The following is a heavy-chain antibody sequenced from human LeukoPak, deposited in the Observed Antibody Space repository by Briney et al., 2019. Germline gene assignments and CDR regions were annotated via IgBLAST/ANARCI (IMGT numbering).Heavy chain of an antibody. D-gene: IGHD4-23*01. CDR3: ARDRWGVVNSPGDAFDI. J-gene: IGHJ3*02. CDR1: GDSVSSNSAA. V-gene: IGHV6-1*01. CDR2: TYYRSKWYN. Sequence: SQTPSLTCAISGDSVSSNSAAWNWIRQSPSRGLEWLGRTYYRSKWYNDYAVSVKSRITINPDTSKNQFSLQLNSVTPEDTAVYYCARDRWGVVNSPGDAFDIWGQGTMVTVSS.